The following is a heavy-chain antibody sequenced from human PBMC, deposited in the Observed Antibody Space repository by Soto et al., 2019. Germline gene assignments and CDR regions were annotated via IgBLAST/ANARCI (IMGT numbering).Heavy chain of an antibody. CDR3: ASTVIGGGGWNWFDP. CDR2: IIPIFGTA. D-gene: IGHD3-22*01. Sequence: QVQLVQSGAEVKKPGSSVKVSCKASGGTFSSYAISWVRQAPGQGLEWMGGIIPIFGTANYAQKFQGRVTITADESTSTAYMEMSSLRSDDTAVYYCASTVIGGGGWNWFDPWGQGTLVTVSS. J-gene: IGHJ5*02. V-gene: IGHV1-69*01. CDR1: GGTFSSYA.